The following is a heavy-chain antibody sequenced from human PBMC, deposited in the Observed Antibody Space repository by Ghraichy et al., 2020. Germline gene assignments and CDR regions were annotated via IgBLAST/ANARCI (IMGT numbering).Heavy chain of an antibody. CDR2: INAGNGNT. CDR1: GYTFTSYY. CDR3: ARDRVGSGWYWFDP. J-gene: IGHJ5*02. V-gene: IGHV1-3*01. D-gene: IGHD6-19*01. Sequence: ASVKVSCKASGYTFTSYYMHWVRQAPGQGLEWMGWINAGNGNTKYSQKFQGRVTITRDTSASTAYMELSSLRSEDTAVYYCARDRVGSGWYWFDPWGQGTLVTVSS.